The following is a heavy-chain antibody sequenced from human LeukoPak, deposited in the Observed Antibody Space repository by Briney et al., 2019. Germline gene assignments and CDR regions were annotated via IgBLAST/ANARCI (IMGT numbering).Heavy chain of an antibody. CDR1: GGSISSYY. V-gene: IGHV4-59*01. CDR3: ARGPPVAGTPRIDY. CDR2: IFYSGTT. D-gene: IGHD6-19*01. Sequence: SETLSLTCSVSGGSISSYYGSWIRQPPGMGLEWIGYIFYSGTTNYNPSLKSRVTISVDTSKNQFSLRLTSVTAADTAVYYCARGPPVAGTPRIDYWGQGTLVTVSS. J-gene: IGHJ4*02.